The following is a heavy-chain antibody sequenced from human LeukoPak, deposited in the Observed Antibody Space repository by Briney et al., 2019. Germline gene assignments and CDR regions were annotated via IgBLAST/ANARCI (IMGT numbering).Heavy chain of an antibody. CDR1: GFTLSSYD. D-gene: IGHD1-1*01. CDR3: TRGSRRVQLARSYDFDI. Sequence: GGSLRLSCVASGFTLSSYDMHWVRQATGKGLEWVATIGAAGDPYYPGSVKGRFTISRENVKNSLYLQMNSLGAGDTAMYYCTRGSRRVQLARSYDFDIWGQGTMVTVSS. CDR2: IGAAGDP. J-gene: IGHJ3*02. V-gene: IGHV3-13*05.